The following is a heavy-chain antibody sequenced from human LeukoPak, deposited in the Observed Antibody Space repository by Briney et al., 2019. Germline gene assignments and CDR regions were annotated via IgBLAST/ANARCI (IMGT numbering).Heavy chain of an antibody. J-gene: IGHJ4*02. CDR3: ASSYSYGYFGY. CDR2: IYYSGST. CDR1: GGSISSHY. V-gene: IGHV4-59*11. D-gene: IGHD5-18*01. Sequence: PSETLSLTCTVSGGSISSHYWSWLRQPPGKGLEWIGYIYYSGSTNYNPSLKSRVTISVDTSKNQFSLKLSSVTAADTAVYYCASSYSYGYFGYWGQGTLVTVSS.